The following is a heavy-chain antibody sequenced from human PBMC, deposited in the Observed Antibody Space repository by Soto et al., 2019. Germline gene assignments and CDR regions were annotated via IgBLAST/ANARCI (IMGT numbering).Heavy chain of an antibody. CDR3: TRRAGGGGTSVGY. Sequence: QVQLVQSGAEVKNPGASVKVSCKASGYTFTSYDINWVRQAPGQGLEWMGWMNPNSGNTGYAQKVQGRVTMTRNTSTSTAYVELSSLSPEDTAVYYCTRRAGGGGTSVGYWVQGSLVTVSS. CDR1: GYTFTSYD. J-gene: IGHJ4*02. V-gene: IGHV1-8*01. CDR2: MNPNSGNT. D-gene: IGHD1-1*01.